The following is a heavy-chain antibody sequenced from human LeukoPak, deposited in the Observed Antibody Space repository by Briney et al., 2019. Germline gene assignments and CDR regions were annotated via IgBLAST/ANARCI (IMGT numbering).Heavy chain of an antibody. CDR1: GYSFTSYW. CDR2: IVPGDSRI. CDR3: ACRDLTSTRSFP. D-gene: IGHD2-2*01. Sequence: GESLKISCQGFGYSFTSYWIGWVRQMPGKGMGWRGVIVPGDSRIRYNPSFQGEVTISVDKAVNPAYLQWVSLRASDSAMYYCACRDLTSTRSFPWGPGTLVTVSS. J-gene: IGHJ5*02. V-gene: IGHV5-51*01.